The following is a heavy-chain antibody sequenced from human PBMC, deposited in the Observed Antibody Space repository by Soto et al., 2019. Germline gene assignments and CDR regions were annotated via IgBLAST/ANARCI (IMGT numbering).Heavy chain of an antibody. D-gene: IGHD6-6*01. J-gene: IGHJ6*02. CDR1: GYSFTSYW. Sequence: PGESLKISCKGSGYSFTSYWISWVRQMPGKGLEWMGRIDPSDSYTNYSPSFQGHVTISADKSISTAYLQWSSLKASDTVMYYCARRPESSSSYYYYGMDVWGQGTTVTVSS. V-gene: IGHV5-10-1*01. CDR3: ARRPESSSSYYYYGMDV. CDR2: IDPSDSYT.